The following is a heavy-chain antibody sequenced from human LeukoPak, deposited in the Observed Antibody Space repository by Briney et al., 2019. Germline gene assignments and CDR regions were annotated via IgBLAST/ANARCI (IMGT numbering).Heavy chain of an antibody. CDR1: GFTFNSYS. CDR2: ISSGSSYI. Sequence: GGPLTLSCAASGFTFNSYSMDWDPPAPGKGLEGVSYISSGSSYIYYEHSVKSRFTISRDNAKNSLYLQMSSLTAEDTAVYYCARAFSPCYWVAPWGQGTLVTVSS. V-gene: IGHV3-21*01. J-gene: IGHJ5*02. CDR3: ARAFSPCYWVAP.